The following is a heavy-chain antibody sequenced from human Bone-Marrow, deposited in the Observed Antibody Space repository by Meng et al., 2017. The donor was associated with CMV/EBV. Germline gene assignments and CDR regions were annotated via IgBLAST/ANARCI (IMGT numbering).Heavy chain of an antibody. CDR2: IKQDGSEK. CDR3: AREAGGIAASPKGGMDV. D-gene: IGHD6-13*01. Sequence: GGSLRLSCAASGFTFSSYRMSWVRQAPGKGLEWVANIKQDGSEKYYVDSVKGRFNISRDNAKNSLYLQMNSLRAEDTAVYYCAREAGGIAASPKGGMDVWGQGTTVTVSS. V-gene: IGHV3-7*01. CDR1: GFTFSSYR. J-gene: IGHJ6*02.